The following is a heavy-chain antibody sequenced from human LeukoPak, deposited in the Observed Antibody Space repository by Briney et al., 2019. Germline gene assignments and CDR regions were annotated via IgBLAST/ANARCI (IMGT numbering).Heavy chain of an antibody. D-gene: IGHD6-13*01. CDR1: GFNFSGSA. V-gene: IGHV3-73*01. Sequence: PGGSLKLSCAASGFNFSGSAIHWVRQASGKGLEWVGRIRIKANNYATAYAASVQGRFTISRDDSKTTAYLQMNSLKSEDTAVYYCTRHTIAASGTAGDCWGQGTLVTVSS. J-gene: IGHJ4*02. CDR3: TRHTIAASGTAGDC. CDR2: IRIKANNYAT.